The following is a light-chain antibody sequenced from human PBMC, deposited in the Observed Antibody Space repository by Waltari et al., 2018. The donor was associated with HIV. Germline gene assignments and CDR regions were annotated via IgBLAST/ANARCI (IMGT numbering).Light chain of an antibody. J-gene: IGKJ5*01. CDR1: QSLLHSNGYNY. V-gene: IGKV2-28*01. Sequence: DIVMTQSPFSLPVTPGEPAYISYRSSQSLLHSNGYNYLDWYLQKPGQSPQLLIYLGSNRASGVPDRFSGSGSGTDFTLKISRVEAEDVGVYYCMQALQTPITFGQGTRLEIK. CDR2: LGS. CDR3: MQALQTPIT.